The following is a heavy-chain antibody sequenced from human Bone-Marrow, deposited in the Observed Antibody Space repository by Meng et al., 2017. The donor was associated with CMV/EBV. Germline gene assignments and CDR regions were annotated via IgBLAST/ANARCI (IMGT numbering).Heavy chain of an antibody. Sequence: GGSLRLSCAASGFTFDDYAMHWVRQAPGKGLEWVANIKQDGSEKYYVDSVKGRFTISRDNAKNSLYLQMNSLRAEDTAVYYCARGELLWFPASAFDIWGQGTMVTVSS. CDR3: ARGELLWFPASAFDI. D-gene: IGHD3-10*01. J-gene: IGHJ3*02. CDR1: GFTFDDYA. CDR2: IKQDGSEK. V-gene: IGHV3-7*01.